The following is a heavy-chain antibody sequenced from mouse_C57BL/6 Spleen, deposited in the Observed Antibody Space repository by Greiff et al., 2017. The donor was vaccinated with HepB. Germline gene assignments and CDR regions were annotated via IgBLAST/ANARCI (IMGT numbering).Heavy chain of an antibody. V-gene: IGHV1-42*01. CDR3: ARQLGRGDY. D-gene: IGHD4-1*02. J-gene: IGHJ4*01. Sequence: EVKLMESGPELVKPGASVKISCKASGYSFTGYYMNWVKQSPEKSLEWIGEINPSTGGTTYNQKFKAKATLTVDKSSSTAYMQLKSLTSEDSAVYYCARQLGRGDYWGQGTSVTVSS. CDR1: GYSFTGYY. CDR2: INPSTGGT.